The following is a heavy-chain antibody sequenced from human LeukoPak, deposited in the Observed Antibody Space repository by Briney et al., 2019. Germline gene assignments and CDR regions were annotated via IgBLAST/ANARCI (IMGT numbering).Heavy chain of an antibody. CDR2: IYHSGST. CDR3: ARQTDEYSSSRGHFDY. Sequence: KSSETLSLTCTVSGGSISSGGYYWSWIRQPPGKGLEWIGYIYHSGSTYYNPSLKSRVTISVDRSKNQFSLKLSSVTAADTAVYYCARQTDEYSSSRGHFDYWGQGTLVTVSS. CDR1: GGSISSGGYY. V-gene: IGHV4-30-2*01. J-gene: IGHJ4*02. D-gene: IGHD6-6*01.